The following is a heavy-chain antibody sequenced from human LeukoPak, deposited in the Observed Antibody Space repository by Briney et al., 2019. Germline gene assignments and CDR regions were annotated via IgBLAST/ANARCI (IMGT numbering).Heavy chain of an antibody. CDR2: INPSGGST. V-gene: IGHV1-46*01. J-gene: IGHJ4*02. CDR1: GYTFTSYY. CDR3: ARDGIGMDYIRYFDY. D-gene: IGHD4-11*01. Sequence: VPSVKVSCKASGYTFTSYYMHWVRQAPGQGLEWMGIINPSGGSTSYAQTCQGRVTMTRDMSTSTVYMELRSLRSDDTAVYYCARDGIGMDYIRYFDYWGQGTLVTVSS.